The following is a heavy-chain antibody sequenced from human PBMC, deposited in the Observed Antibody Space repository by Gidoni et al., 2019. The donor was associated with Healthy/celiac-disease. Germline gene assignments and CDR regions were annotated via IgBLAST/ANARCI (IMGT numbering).Heavy chain of an antibody. CDR2: IYPSGST. CDR3: ARDGSTSWFDY. V-gene: IGHV4-61*02. Sequence: QVQLQESGPGLVKPSQTLSLTCTVHGGPISSGGYYWSWLRQPAGKGLEWIGRIYPSGSTNYTPSLKSRVTISVDTSKNQFSLKLSSVTAADTAVYYCARDGSTSWFDYWGQGTLVTVSS. CDR1: GGPISSGGYY. J-gene: IGHJ4*02. D-gene: IGHD2-2*01.